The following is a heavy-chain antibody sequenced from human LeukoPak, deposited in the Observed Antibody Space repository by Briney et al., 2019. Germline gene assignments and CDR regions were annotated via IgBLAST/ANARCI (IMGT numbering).Heavy chain of an antibody. J-gene: IGHJ5*02. CDR3: ARDFDTIDYGSGSLSP. D-gene: IGHD3-10*01. Sequence: GGSLRLSCAASGFTFSSYEMNWVRQAPGKGLELVSYISSSGSTIYYADSVKGRFTISRDNAKNSLYLQMNSLRAEDTAVYYCARDFDTIDYGSGSLSPGGQGTLATVSS. CDR1: GFTFSSYE. V-gene: IGHV3-48*03. CDR2: ISSSGSTI.